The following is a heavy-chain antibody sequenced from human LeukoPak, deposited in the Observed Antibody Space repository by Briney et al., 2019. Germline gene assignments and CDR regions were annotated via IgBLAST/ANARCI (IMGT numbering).Heavy chain of an antibody. CDR2: INHSGST. J-gene: IGHJ4*02. CDR3: ASFTGQAATGDY. D-gene: IGHD1-14*01. CDR1: GGSFSGYY. V-gene: IGHV4-34*01. Sequence: PSETLSLTCAVYGGSFSGYYWSWIRQPPGKGLEWIGEINHSGSTNYNPSLKSRVTISVDTSKNQFSLKLSSVTAADTAVYYCASFTGQAATGDYWGQGTLVTVSS.